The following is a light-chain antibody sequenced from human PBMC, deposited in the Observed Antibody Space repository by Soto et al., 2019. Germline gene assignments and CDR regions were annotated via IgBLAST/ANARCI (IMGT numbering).Light chain of an antibody. Sequence: QSALTQPRSVSGSPGQSVTISCTGTDSDIGGYNYVSWCQHHPGKAPKVIIYEVLKRPSGVPDRFSGSKSGNTASLTISGLQAEDEADYFCCSYAGSYTYVFGPETKLTVL. J-gene: IGLJ1*01. CDR1: DSDIGGYNY. V-gene: IGLV2-11*01. CDR3: CSYAGSYTYV. CDR2: EVL.